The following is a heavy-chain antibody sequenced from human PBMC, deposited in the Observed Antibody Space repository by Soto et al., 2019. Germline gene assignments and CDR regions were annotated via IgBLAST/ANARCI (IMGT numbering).Heavy chain of an antibody. CDR3: ARDRYSSGWYALDY. V-gene: IGHV3-33*01. CDR1: GFTFSSYG. CDR2: IWYDGSNK. D-gene: IGHD6-19*01. Sequence: QVQLVESGGGVVQPGRSLRLSCAASGFTFSSYGMHWVRQAPGKGLEWVAVIWYDGSNKYYADSVKGRFTISRDNSKNTLYHQRNSLRAEDTAVYYCARDRYSSGWYALDYWGQGTLVTVSS. J-gene: IGHJ4*02.